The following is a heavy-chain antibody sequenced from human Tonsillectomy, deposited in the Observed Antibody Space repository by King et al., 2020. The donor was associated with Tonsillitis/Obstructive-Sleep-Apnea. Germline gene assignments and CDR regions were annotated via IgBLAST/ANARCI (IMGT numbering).Heavy chain of an antibody. Sequence: QLVQSGGGVVQPGRSLRLSCAASGFTFSSYGMHWVRQAPGKGLEWVAVISYDGSNKYYADSVKGRFTLSRDNSKNTLYLQMNSLRAEDTAVYYCAKLSATHGRASTRVDYWGQGTLVTVSS. CDR1: GFTFSSYG. CDR2: ISYDGSNK. J-gene: IGHJ4*02. V-gene: IGHV3-30*18. D-gene: IGHD2-2*01. CDR3: AKLSATHGRASTRVDY.